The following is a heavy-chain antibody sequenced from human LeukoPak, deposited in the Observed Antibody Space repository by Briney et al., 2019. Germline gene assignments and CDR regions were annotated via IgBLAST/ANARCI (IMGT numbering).Heavy chain of an antibody. V-gene: IGHV4-34*01. D-gene: IGHD1-26*01. CDR2: INHSGST. J-gene: IGHJ4*02. CDR3: ARQGGSYRWYYFDY. CDR1: GGSFSGYY. Sequence: PSETLSLTCAVYGGSFSGYYWSWIRQPPGKGLEWIGEINHSGSTNYNPSLKSRVTISVDTSKNQFSLKLSSVTAADTAVYYCARQGGSYRWYYFDYWGQGTLVTVSS.